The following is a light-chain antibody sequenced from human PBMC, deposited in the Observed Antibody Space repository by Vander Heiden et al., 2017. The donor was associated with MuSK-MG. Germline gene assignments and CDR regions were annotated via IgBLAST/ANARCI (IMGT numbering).Light chain of an antibody. J-gene: IGLJ1*01. CDR1: SSDVGGYNY. CDR2: DVS. CDR3: SSYTSSSTLV. V-gene: IGLV2-14*03. Sequence: STLTQPASVSGSSGQSITISCTGTSSDVGGYNYVSWYQQHPGKAPKLMIYDVSNRPSGVSNRISGSKSGNTASLTISGLQAEDEADYYCSSYTSSSTLVFGTGTKVTVL.